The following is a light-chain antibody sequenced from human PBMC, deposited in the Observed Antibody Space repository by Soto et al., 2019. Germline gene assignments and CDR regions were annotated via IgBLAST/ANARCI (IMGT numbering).Light chain of an antibody. CDR2: KTS. CDR3: QHYNDYSWK. V-gene: IGKV1-5*03. Sequence: DIHMTQSPSTLSASVGDRVTITCRASQSISIWLAWYQQKPGKAPNLLIYKTSSLESGVPSRFSGSGSGTEFNLTISSLQPDDFATYYCQHYNDYSWKFGQGTKVEIK. CDR1: QSISIW. J-gene: IGKJ1*01.